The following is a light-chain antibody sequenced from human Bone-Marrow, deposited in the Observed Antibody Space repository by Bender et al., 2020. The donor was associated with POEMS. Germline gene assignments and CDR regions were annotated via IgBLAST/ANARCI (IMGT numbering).Light chain of an antibody. CDR3: CSYAGGGNWV. CDR2: EVS. J-gene: IGLJ3*02. Sequence: QSALTQPASVSGSPGQSITISCTGTSSDVGSYNLVSWYQHHPGKPPKFIIFEVSQRPSGVSIRFSGSKFADTASLTISGLQAEDEADYYCCSYAGGGNWVFGGGTRLTVL. CDR1: SSDVGSYNL. V-gene: IGLV2-23*02.